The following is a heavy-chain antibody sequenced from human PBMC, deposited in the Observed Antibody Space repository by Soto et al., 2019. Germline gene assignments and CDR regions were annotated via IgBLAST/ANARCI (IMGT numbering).Heavy chain of an antibody. CDR2: INHSGST. D-gene: IGHD5-18*01. CDR3: ARGRPAWIQLWWQEGRGLDAFDI. Sequence: QVQLQQWGAGLLKPSETLSLTCAVYGGSFSGYYWSWIRQPPGKGLEWIGEINHSGSTNYNPSLKSRVTISVDTSKNQFSLKLSSVTAADTAGYYCARGRPAWIQLWWQEGRGLDAFDIWGQGTMVTVSS. CDR1: GGSFSGYY. J-gene: IGHJ3*02. V-gene: IGHV4-34*01.